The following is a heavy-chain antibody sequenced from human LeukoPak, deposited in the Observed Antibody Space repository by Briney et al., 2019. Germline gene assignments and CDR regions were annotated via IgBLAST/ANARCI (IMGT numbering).Heavy chain of an antibody. D-gene: IGHD2-2*01. CDR3: ARTSSDIVVVPAAPTSGMDV. J-gene: IGHJ6*02. Sequence: SETLSLTCAVYGGSFSGYYWSWIRQPPGKGLEWIGEINHSGSTNYNPSLKSRVTISVDTSKNQFSLKLSSVTAADTAVYYCARTSSDIVVVPAAPTSGMDVWGQGTTVTVSS. V-gene: IGHV4-34*01. CDR2: INHSGST. CDR1: GGSFSGYY.